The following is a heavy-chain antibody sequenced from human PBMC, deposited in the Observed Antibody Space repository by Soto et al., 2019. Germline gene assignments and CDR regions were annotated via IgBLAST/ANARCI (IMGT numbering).Heavy chain of an antibody. D-gene: IGHD2-15*01. CDR1: GGSVSSGDFY. CDR3: ARDPLAHAVASGTFYYAPMDV. J-gene: IGHJ6*02. CDR2: IYYSAIT. V-gene: IGHV4-61*08. Sequence: SETLSLTCIVSGGSVSSGDFYWTWIRQPPGKGLDWIGSIYYSAITKYSPSLKSRVSISLDASINQLSLNLNSVTAAETTVYYCARDPLAHAVASGTFYYAPMDVWGRGTTVNVSS.